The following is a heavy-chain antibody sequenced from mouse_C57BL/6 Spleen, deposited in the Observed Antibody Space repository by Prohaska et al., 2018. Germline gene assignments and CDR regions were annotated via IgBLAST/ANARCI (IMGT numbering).Heavy chain of an antibody. D-gene: IGHD1-1*01. CDR2: IHLNSGST. CDR3: ARSRSSYRYYAMDY. Sequence: QVQLQQPGAELVKPGASVKLSCKASGYTFTSYWMHWVKQRPGQGLAWIGMIHLNSGSTNYNEKFKSKATLTVDKSSSTAYMQLSSLTSEDSAVYYCARSRSSYRYYAMDYWGQGTSVTVSS. V-gene: IGHV1-64*01. J-gene: IGHJ4*01. CDR1: GYTFTSYW.